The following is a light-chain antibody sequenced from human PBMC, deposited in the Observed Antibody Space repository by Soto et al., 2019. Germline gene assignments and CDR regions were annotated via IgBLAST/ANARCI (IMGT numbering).Light chain of an antibody. Sequence: PFTLSTSVGDRVTITCRASQSISSWLAWYQQKPGKAPKLLIYDASSLESGVPSRFSGSGSGTEFTLTISSLQPDDFATYYCQQYNSYPWTFGQGTKVDI. J-gene: IGKJ1*01. CDR3: QQYNSYPWT. V-gene: IGKV1-5*01. CDR2: DAS. CDR1: QSISSW.